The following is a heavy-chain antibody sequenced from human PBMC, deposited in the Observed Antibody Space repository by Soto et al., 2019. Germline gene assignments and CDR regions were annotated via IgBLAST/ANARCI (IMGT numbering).Heavy chain of an antibody. Sequence: SETLSLTCTVSGGSISSGNYYWSWIRQPPGKGLEWIGYIYYSGCTYYNPSLKSRVTISVDTSKNQFSLKLSSVTAADTAVYYCARDEYSSPLDYWGQGTLVTVSS. CDR2: IYYSGCT. V-gene: IGHV4-30-4*01. D-gene: IGHD6-6*01. CDR3: ARDEYSSPLDY. J-gene: IGHJ4*02. CDR1: GGSISSGNYY.